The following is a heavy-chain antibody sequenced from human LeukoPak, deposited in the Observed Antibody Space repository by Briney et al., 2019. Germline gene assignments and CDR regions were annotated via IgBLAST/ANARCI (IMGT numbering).Heavy chain of an antibody. CDR2: ISGSSGRT. Sequence: GGSLRLSCAASEFTFSSYAMSWVRQAPGKGLEWVSRISGSSGRTYYTDSVTGRLTISRDNSKNMVYLQMNSLRAEDTAIYYCARDDAADGGYLDHWGQGTLVTVSS. D-gene: IGHD3-10*01. V-gene: IGHV3-23*01. CDR1: EFTFSSYA. J-gene: IGHJ4*02. CDR3: ARDDAADGGYLDH.